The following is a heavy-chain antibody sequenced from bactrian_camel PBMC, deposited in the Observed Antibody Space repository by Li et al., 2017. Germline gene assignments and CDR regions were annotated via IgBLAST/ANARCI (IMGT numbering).Heavy chain of an antibody. Sequence: VQLVESGGGLVQPGGSLRLSCAASGFTFSNYDMNWVRQAPGKGLEWVSVINSGGGSTYYADPVKGRFTISRDNAKKTLYLQMNSLKTEDTAVYYCAADLAVEVCWATPPFGYWGQGTQVTVS. CDR3: AADLAVEVCWATPPFGY. J-gene: IGHJ6*01. CDR2: INSGGGST. V-gene: IGHV3S40*01. D-gene: IGHD5*01. CDR1: GFTFSNYD.